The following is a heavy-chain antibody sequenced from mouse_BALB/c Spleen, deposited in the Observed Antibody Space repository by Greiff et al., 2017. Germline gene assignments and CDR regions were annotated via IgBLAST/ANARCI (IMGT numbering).Heavy chain of an antibody. D-gene: IGHD1-3*01. Sequence: EVQGVESGGGLVKPGGSLKLSCAASGFTFSSYAMSWVRQTPEKRLEWVASISSGGSTYYPDSVKGRFTISRDNARNILYLQMSSLRSEDTAMYYCARRENGNYFDYWGQGTTLTVSS. V-gene: IGHV5-6-5*01. CDR3: ARRENGNYFDY. CDR1: GFTFSSYA. J-gene: IGHJ2*01. CDR2: ISSGGST.